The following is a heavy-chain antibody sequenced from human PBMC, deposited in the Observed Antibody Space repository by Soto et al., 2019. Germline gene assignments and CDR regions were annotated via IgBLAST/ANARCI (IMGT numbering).Heavy chain of an antibody. CDR2: IYSSENT. V-gene: IGHV4-4*07. CDR1: GGTISGYY. J-gene: IGHJ5*02. CDR3: ARGQRFSDWFDP. Sequence: SETLSLTCSVSGGTISGYYWTWIRQPAGKGLEWIGRIYSSENTKYNPSLQSRVTMSLDTSNNQFSLRLTSVTAADTAVYYCARGQRFSDWFDPWGQGTLVTVSS. D-gene: IGHD3-3*01.